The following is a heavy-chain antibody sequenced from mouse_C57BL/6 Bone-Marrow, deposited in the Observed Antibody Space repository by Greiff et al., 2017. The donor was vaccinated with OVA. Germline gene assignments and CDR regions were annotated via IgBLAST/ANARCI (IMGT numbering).Heavy chain of an antibody. CDR3: ARRPSMDY. Sequence: QVQLQQPGAELVKPGASVKMSCKASGYTFTSYWITWVKQRPGQGLEWIGDIYPGSGSTNYNEKFKSKATLTVDKPSSTAYMQLSSLTSEDSAVYYCARRPSMDYWGQGTSVTVSS. CDR2: IYPGSGST. V-gene: IGHV1-55*01. J-gene: IGHJ4*01. CDR1: GYTFTSYW.